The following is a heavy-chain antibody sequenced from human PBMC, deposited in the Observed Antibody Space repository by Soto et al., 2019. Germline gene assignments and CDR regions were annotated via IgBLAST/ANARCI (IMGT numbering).Heavy chain of an antibody. CDR1: GGSFGAYY. D-gene: IGHD2-15*01. V-gene: IGHV4-34*01. CDR2: IHPSGTT. Sequence: PSETLSLTCAVYGGSFGAYYWHWIRQPPGKGLEWIGEIHPSGTTNYSPSLKSRVTISQDTSKDQFSLMLKSVTAADTSVYYCTGQSTYGGKSGDFDSWGLGTPVTVSS. J-gene: IGHJ4*02. CDR3: TGQSTYGGKSGDFDS.